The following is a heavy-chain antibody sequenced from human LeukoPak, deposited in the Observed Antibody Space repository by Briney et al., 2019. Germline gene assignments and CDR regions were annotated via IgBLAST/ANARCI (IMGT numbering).Heavy chain of an antibody. CDR2: IKKDGSEK. CDR1: GFTFSSYW. J-gene: IGHJ6*03. Sequence: GGSLRLSCAASGFTFSSYWMSWVRQAPGKGLEWVANIKKDGSEKYYVDSVKGRFTISRDNAKKSLYLQMNSLRAEDTAVYYCARLAAADIYYYYYMDVWGKGTTVTISS. V-gene: IGHV3-7*01. CDR3: ARLAAADIYYYYYMDV. D-gene: IGHD6-13*01.